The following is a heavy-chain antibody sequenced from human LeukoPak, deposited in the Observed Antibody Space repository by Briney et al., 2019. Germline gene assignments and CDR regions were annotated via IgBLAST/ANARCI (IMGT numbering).Heavy chain of an antibody. CDR3: ARDGHSRLYYYYYMDV. D-gene: IGHD3-16*01. V-gene: IGHV3-74*01. CDR1: GFTLSSYW. CDR2: INSDGSNT. J-gene: IGHJ6*03. Sequence: PGGSLRLSCAASGFTLSSYWVHWVRQAPGKGLVWVSRINSDGSNTNYADSVKGRFTISRDNAKNSLYLQMNSMRAEDTAVYYCARDGHSRLYYYYYMDVWGKGTTVTVSS.